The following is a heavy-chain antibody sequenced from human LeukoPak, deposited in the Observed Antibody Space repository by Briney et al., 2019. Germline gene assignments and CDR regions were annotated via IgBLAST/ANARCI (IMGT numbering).Heavy chain of an antibody. Sequence: GASVKVSCKASGYTFTNYDINWVRQAPGQGLEWMGWISAYNGNTDYAQKLQGRVTMTTDTSTSTAYMELRSLRSDDTAVNYCARDGDGYTNGTYDYWGQGTLVTVSS. D-gene: IGHD5-24*01. V-gene: IGHV1-18*01. CDR2: ISAYNGNT. CDR1: GYTFTNYD. CDR3: ARDGDGYTNGTYDY. J-gene: IGHJ4*02.